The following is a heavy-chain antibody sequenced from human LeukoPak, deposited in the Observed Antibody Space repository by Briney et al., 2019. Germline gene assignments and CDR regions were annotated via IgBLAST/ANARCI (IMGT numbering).Heavy chain of an antibody. J-gene: IGHJ5*02. Sequence: GGSLRLSCTTSEFTFSGYWVHWVRQGPGKGLVWVSRINRDGTTTTYADSVQGRFTISRDNAKNTLYLQMDTLRVEDTAVYYCASLDEIVVVPTATHNWFDPWGQGTLVTVSS. V-gene: IGHV3-74*01. CDR3: ASLDEIVVVPTATHNWFDP. CDR2: INRDGTTT. CDR1: EFTFSGYW. D-gene: IGHD2-2*01.